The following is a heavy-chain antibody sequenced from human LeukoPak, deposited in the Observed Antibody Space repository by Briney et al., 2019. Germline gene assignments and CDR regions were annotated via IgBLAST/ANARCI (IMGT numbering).Heavy chain of an antibody. J-gene: IGHJ6*02. V-gene: IGHV3-23*01. CDR3: AKEFYGGRTYYGMDV. CDR2: ISGSGGST. D-gene: IGHD4-17*01. CDR1: GFTFSSYA. Sequence: GGSLRLSCAASGFTFSSYAMSWVRRAPGKGLEWVSAISGSGGSTYYADSVKGRFTISRDNSKNSLYLQMNSLRAEDTALYYCAKEFYGGRTYYGMDVWGQGTTVTVSS.